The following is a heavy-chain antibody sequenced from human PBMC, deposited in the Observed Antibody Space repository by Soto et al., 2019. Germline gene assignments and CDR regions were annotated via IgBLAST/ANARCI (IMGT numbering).Heavy chain of an antibody. Sequence: SVKVSCKASGGTFSSYAISWVRQAPGQGLEWMGGIIPIFGTANYAQKFQGRVTITADESTSTAYMELSSLRTEDTAVYYCARAEGDYSNYYGMDVWGQGTTVTVSS. J-gene: IGHJ6*02. D-gene: IGHD4-4*01. V-gene: IGHV1-69*13. CDR3: ARAEGDYSNYYGMDV. CDR2: IIPIFGTA. CDR1: GGTFSSYA.